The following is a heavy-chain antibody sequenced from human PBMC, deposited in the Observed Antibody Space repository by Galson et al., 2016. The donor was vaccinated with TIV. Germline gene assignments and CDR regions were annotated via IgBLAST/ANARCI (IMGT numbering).Heavy chain of an antibody. V-gene: IGHV1-69*10. CDR2: IIPIHGVT. CDR1: GDTFRTYT. D-gene: IGHD2-21*02. CDR3: AITLPCGGDCYFFDH. J-gene: IGHJ4*02. Sequence: SVKVSCKASGDTFRTYTISWVRQAPGQGLEWMGGIIPIHGVTNHAQKFQGRVTITADEPTSTVFMVLSSLGSEDTAVYYCAITLPCGGDCYFFDHWGQGTLVTVSS.